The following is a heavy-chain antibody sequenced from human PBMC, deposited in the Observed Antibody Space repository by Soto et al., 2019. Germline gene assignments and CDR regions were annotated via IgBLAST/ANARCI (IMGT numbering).Heavy chain of an antibody. D-gene: IGHD3-10*01. CDR3: ARMATFGSLNWFDP. V-gene: IGHV1-8*01. Sequence: GASVKVSCKASGYSFTNNDVSWVRQATGQGLEWMGWMNPGSGDTGYAQKFQGRVTMTRDISIATAYMELSGLRPDDTAIYYCARMATFGSLNWFDPWGQGTLVTVSS. CDR2: MNPGSGDT. J-gene: IGHJ5*02. CDR1: GYSFTNND.